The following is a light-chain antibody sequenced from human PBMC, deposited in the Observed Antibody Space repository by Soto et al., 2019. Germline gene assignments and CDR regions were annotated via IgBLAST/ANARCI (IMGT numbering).Light chain of an antibody. CDR1: SSNIGSNT. J-gene: IGLJ3*02. CDR3: ATWDDSLNGGV. Sequence: QSVLTQPPSASGTPGQRVTISCSGSSSNIGSNTVNWYQQHPGTAPKLVIYNVNRRPSGVPDRFSGSKSGTSASLAISGLRSEDEADYYCATWDDSLNGGVFGGGNKVTVL. CDR2: NVN. V-gene: IGLV1-44*01.